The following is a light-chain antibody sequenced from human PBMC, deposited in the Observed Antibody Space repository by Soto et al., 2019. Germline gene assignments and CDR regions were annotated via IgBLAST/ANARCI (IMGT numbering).Light chain of an antibody. V-gene: IGKV1-39*01. CDR2: AAS. Sequence: DIQMTQSPSSLSASVGDRFTITCRASQSISSYLNWYQQKPGKAPKLLIYAASSLETGVPSRFSGSGSGTDFTLTISNLQPEDFATYYCQQSYRTPLNFGGGTKVDIK. CDR1: QSISSY. J-gene: IGKJ4*01. CDR3: QQSYRTPLN.